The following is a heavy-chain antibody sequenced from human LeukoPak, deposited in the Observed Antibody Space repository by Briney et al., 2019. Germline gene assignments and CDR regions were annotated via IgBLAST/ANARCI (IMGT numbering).Heavy chain of an antibody. D-gene: IGHD5-18*01. V-gene: IGHV1-69*05. J-gene: IGHJ6*03. Sequence: ASVKVSCKASGDTFISYSISWVRQAPGQGLEWMGGLIPVFGTPNYAQKFQGRVTMTRNTSISTAYMELSSLRSEDTAVYYCARDNGGTAMAYYYYYYMDVWGKGTTVIISS. CDR2: LIPVFGTP. CDR1: GDTFISYS. CDR3: ARDNGGTAMAYYYYYYMDV.